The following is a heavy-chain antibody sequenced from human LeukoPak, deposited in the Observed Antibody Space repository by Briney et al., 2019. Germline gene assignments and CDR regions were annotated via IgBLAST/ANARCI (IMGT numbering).Heavy chain of an antibody. CDR1: GGSFSGYY. CDR3: ARGTAGRIAAAGDFDY. D-gene: IGHD6-13*01. J-gene: IGHJ4*02. Sequence: SETLSLTCAVYGGSFSGYYWSWIRQPPGKGLEWIGEINHSGSTNYNPSLKSRVTISVDTSKNQFSLKLSSVTAADTAVYYCARGTAGRIAAAGDFDYWGQGTLVTVSS. CDR2: INHSGST. V-gene: IGHV4-34*01.